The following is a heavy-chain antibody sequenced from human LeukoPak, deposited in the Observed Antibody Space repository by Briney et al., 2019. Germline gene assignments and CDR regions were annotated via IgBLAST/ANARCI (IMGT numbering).Heavy chain of an antibody. CDR1: GFSFSYSA. J-gene: IGHJ4*02. D-gene: IGHD2-2*01. Sequence: GGSLRLSCAASGFSFSYSAMNWVRQAPGKGLEWISYISSSSSTIYYADSVEGRFTISRDNAKNSLYLQMNSLRAEDTAVYYCARVRYCSSTSCYGPFDYWGQGTLVTVSS. CDR3: ARVRYCSSTSCYGPFDY. CDR2: ISSSSSTI. V-gene: IGHV3-48*04.